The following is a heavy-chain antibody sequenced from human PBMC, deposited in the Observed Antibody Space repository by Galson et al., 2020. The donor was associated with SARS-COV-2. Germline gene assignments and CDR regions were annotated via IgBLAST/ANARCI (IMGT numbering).Heavy chain of an antibody. CDR2: IFYDGSS. Sequence: SEPLSLTCTVSGDSINYNDNYWGWNRQPPERGLEWIGSIFYDGSSYYNPSLKSRVILSVDTSKNQFSLKLDSVTAAYTALFFCARHAGNYGSNTYFDSWGQGTLVSVSS. CDR1: GDSINYNDNY. CDR3: ARHAGNYGSNTYFDS. J-gene: IGHJ4*02. V-gene: IGHV4-39*01. D-gene: IGHD4-17*01.